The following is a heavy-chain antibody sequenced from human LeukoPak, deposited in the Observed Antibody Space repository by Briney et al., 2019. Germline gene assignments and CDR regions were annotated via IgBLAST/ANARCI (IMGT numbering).Heavy chain of an antibody. Sequence: GGSLRLSCAASAFTFSNYWMSWVRQAPGKGLEWVANIKEDGSEINYVDSVKGRLTISRDNAKNSLYLQMNSLRVDDTAVYYCARDRGYSTFDYWGQGTLVTVSS. CDR3: ARDRGYSTFDY. CDR1: AFTFSNYW. V-gene: IGHV3-7*01. CDR2: IKEDGSEI. D-gene: IGHD4-23*01. J-gene: IGHJ4*02.